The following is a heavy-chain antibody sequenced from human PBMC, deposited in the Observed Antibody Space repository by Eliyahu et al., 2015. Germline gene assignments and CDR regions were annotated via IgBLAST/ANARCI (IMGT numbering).Heavy chain of an antibody. J-gene: IGHJ3*02. D-gene: IGHD1-26*01. CDR2: ITSSSSIT. CDR3: ARDRIVGTTTDAFDI. Sequence: EVQLVESGGGLVQPGGSLRLSCAASGFTFSSYVMNWVPQAPGKGLEWVSYITSSSSITYYADSVKGRFTVSRDNAKNSLYLQMNSLRAEDTAVYYCARDRIVGTTTDAFDIWGQGTMVTVSS. V-gene: IGHV3-48*01. CDR1: GFTFSSYV.